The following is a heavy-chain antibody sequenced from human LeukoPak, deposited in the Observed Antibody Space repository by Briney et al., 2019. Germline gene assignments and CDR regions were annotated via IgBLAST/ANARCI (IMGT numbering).Heavy chain of an antibody. CDR2: ISYDGSNK. D-gene: IGHD6-13*01. CDR3: AKDKIAGYSSSWFFDY. J-gene: IGHJ4*02. Sequence: PGGSLRLSCAASGFTFSSYGMHWVRQAPGKGLEWVAVISYDGSNKYYADSVKGRFTISRDNSKNTLYLQMNSLRAEDTAVYYCAKDKIAGYSSSWFFDYWGQGTLVTVSS. V-gene: IGHV3-30*18. CDR1: GFTFSSYG.